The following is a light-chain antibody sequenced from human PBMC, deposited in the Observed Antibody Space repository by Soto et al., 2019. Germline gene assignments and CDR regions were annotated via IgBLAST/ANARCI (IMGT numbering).Light chain of an antibody. CDR3: QSYDSSLSGWV. CDR1: SSNIGAFYD. CDR2: GNN. Sequence: QSVLTQPPSVSGAPGQRVTISCTGSSSNIGAFYDVHWYQQLPGTAPRLLIYGNNNRPSGVPDRFSGSKSGTSASLAITGLQAEYEADYYCQSYDSSLSGWVFGGGTKLTVL. J-gene: IGLJ3*02. V-gene: IGLV1-40*01.